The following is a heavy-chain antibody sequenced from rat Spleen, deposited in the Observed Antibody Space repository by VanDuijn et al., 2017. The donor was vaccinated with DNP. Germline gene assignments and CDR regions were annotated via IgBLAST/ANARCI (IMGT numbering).Heavy chain of an antibody. CDR1: GFTFSSYG. J-gene: IGHJ2*01. CDR2: IGSDGYAP. V-gene: IGHV5-22*01. CDR3: IRWNSGHFDY. D-gene: IGHD4-3*01. Sequence: EVHLVESGGGLVQPGRSLKLSCAASGFTFSSYGMAWVRQAPKKGLEWVAYIGSDGYAPYYGDSVKGRFTISRDNAKTTLYLQMNSLRSEDMATYYCIRWNSGHFDYWGQGVMVTVSS.